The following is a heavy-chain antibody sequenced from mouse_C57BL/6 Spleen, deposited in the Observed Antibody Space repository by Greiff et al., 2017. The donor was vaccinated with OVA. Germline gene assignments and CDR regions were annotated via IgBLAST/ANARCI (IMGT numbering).Heavy chain of an antibody. V-gene: IGHV5-17*01. Sequence: EVNLVESGGGLVKPGGSLKLSCAASGFTFSDYGMHWVRQAPEKGLEWVAYISSGSSTIYYADTVKGRFTISRDNAKNTLFLQMTSLRSEDTAMYYCARPDCGSLYLDYGGQGTTLTVSS. CDR1: GFTFSDYG. J-gene: IGHJ2*01. D-gene: IGHD1-1*01. CDR3: ARPDCGSLYLDY. CDR2: ISSGSSTI.